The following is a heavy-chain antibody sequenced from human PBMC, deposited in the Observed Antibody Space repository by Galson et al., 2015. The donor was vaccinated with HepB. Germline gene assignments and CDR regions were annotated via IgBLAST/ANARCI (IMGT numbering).Heavy chain of an antibody. Sequence: SLRLSCAASGFIFSNAWMNWVRQAPGKGLEWVGRIKSKADGGTTDYAASVKGRFTMSRDDSKSTLYLQMNSLKSEDTAVYYCTTDPAYQSSWSGYFGGSWGQGTLVTVSS. CDR3: TTDPAYQSSWSGYFGGS. D-gene: IGHD3-3*01. J-gene: IGHJ5*01. CDR2: IKSKADGGTT. V-gene: IGHV3-15*01. CDR1: GFIFSNAW.